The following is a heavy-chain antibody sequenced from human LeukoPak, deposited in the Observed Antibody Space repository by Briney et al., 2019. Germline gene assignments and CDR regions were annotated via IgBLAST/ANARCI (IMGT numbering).Heavy chain of an antibody. J-gene: IGHJ6*03. Sequence: ASVKVSCKASGYTFTSYGISWVRQAPGQGLEWMGWISAYNGNTNYAQKLQGRVTMTTDTSTSTAYMELRSLRSDDTAVYYCARDKIPGYYYYYMDVWGKGTTVTVSS. CDR1: GYTFTSYG. V-gene: IGHV1-18*01. CDR3: ARDKIPGYYYYYMDV. CDR2: ISAYNGNT.